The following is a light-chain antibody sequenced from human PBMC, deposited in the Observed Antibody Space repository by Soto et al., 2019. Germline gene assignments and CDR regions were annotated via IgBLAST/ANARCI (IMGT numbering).Light chain of an antibody. J-gene: IGKJ2*01. Sequence: AIQMTQSPSSLSASVGDRVTISCRASQGIGHALGWYQQKPGKPPTPLIYKGSRLERGVPSRFSGTAIGTAGSLSISSLQPDDFPTYYCQQYSTYPYIFGQGTK. CDR2: KGS. V-gene: IGKV1-13*02. CDR1: QGIGHA. CDR3: QQYSTYPYI.